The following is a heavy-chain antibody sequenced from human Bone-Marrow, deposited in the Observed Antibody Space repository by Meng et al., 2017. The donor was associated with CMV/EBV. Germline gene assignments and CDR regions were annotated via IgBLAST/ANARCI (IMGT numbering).Heavy chain of an antibody. J-gene: IGHJ4*02. D-gene: IGHD6-13*01. V-gene: IGHV3-21*01. CDR3: ARPIPGIAAAGSQNY. CDR2: ISSSSSYI. Sequence: GSLKISCAASGFTFSSYSMNWVRQAPGKGLEWVSSISSSSSYIYYADSVKGRFTISRDNAKNSLYLQMNSLRAEDTAVYYCARPIPGIAAAGSQNYWGQGTLVTVSS. CDR1: GFTFSSYS.